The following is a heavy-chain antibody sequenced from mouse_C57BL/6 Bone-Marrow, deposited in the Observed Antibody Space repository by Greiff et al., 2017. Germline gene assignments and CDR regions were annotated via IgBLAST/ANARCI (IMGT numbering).Heavy chain of an antibody. D-gene: IGHD4-1*01. CDR3: ARSELTGTVFDY. J-gene: IGHJ2*01. Sequence: VQLQQPGAALVKPGASVKLSCKASGYTFTSYWMHWVKQRPGRGLEWIGRLDPNSGGTTYNEKFKSKATLSVDKPSSTAYMQLSSLTSEDSAVYYCARSELTGTVFDYWGQGTTLTVSS. V-gene: IGHV1-72*01. CDR2: LDPNSGGT. CDR1: GYTFTSYW.